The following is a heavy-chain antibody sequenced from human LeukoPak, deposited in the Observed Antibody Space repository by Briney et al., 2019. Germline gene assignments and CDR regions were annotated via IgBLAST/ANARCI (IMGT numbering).Heavy chain of an antibody. V-gene: IGHV3-9*01. D-gene: IGHD1-26*01. CDR1: GFTFDDYA. CDR3: AKDIGSLNIDAFDI. CDR2: ISWNGGSI. Sequence: PGGSLRLSCAASGFTFDDYAMHWVRQAPGKGLEWVSGISWNGGSIGYADSVKGRFTISRDKAKNSLYLQMNSLRAEDAALYYCAKDIGSLNIDAFDIWGQGAMVTVSS. J-gene: IGHJ3*02.